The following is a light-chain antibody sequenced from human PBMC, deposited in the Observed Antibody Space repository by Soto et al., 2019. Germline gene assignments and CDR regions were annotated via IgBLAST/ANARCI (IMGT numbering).Light chain of an antibody. V-gene: IGKV3-20*01. CDR1: QSVGTK. Sequence: EIVMTQFPATLSVSPGERATLSCRASQSVGTKVIWYQRKPGQAPRLLIFGASSRATGIPDRFSGSGSATDFTLTINRLEPEDFAVYYCQQYGSSPRTFGQGTKVDIK. CDR2: GAS. CDR3: QQYGSSPRT. J-gene: IGKJ1*01.